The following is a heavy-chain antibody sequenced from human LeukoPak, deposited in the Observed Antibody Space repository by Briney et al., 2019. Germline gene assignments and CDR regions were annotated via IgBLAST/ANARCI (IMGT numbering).Heavy chain of an antibody. CDR3: ARVCYDFWSGPRGPGEYYYYYMDV. D-gene: IGHD3-3*01. CDR2: IIPIFGTA. V-gene: IGHV1-69*05. J-gene: IGHJ6*03. CDR1: GGTFSSYA. Sequence: SVKLSCKASGGTFSSYAISWVRQAPGQGLEWMGGIIPIFGTANYAQKFQGRVTITTHESTSTAYMELSSLRSEDTAVYYCARVCYDFWSGPRGPGEYYYYYMDVWGKGTTVTVSS.